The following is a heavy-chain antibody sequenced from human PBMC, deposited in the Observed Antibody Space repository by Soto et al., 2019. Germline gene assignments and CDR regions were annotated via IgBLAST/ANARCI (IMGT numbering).Heavy chain of an antibody. J-gene: IGHJ4*02. CDR1: GYTFHNYG. D-gene: IGHD3-16*01. Sequence: QVPLVQSGAEVKKPGASVIVSCKASGYTFHNYGVSWVRQAPGQGLEWMGRISAYNYNTHYAQNFEGRVTMTTDTPTSTAYMYLRGLRSDASAIYYCARFTGEFRLVLDYWGQGTRSPSPQ. V-gene: IGHV1-18*01. CDR3: ARFTGEFRLVLDY. CDR2: ISAYNYNT.